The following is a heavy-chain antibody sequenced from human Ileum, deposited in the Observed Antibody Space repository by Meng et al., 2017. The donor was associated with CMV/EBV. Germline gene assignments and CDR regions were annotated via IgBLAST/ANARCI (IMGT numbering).Heavy chain of an antibody. D-gene: IGHD3-10*01. V-gene: IGHV4-34*01. CDR2: INHSGST. Sequence: QVPLRHGAAGLLKPSETLSLTCAVYGGSFSGYYWSWIRQPPGKGLEWIGEINHSGSTNYNPSLKSRVTISVDTSKNQFSLKLSSVTAADTAVYYCGRAGARGVPVDIWGQGTLVTVSS. CDR3: GRAGARGVPVDI. J-gene: IGHJ4*02. CDR1: GGSFSGYY.